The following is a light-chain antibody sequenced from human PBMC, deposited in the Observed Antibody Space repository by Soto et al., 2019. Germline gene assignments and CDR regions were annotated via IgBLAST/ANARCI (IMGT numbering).Light chain of an antibody. J-gene: IGLJ2*01. Sequence: QSALTQPASVSGSPGQSITISCTGTSTDIGVYNHVSWYQQHPGKAPKVMIYEVTNRPSGVSNRFSGSKSGNTASLTISGLQAEDEAYYYCSSYTTSTSFILFGGGTKLTVL. V-gene: IGLV2-14*01. CDR2: EVT. CDR3: SSYTTSTSFIL. CDR1: STDIGVYNH.